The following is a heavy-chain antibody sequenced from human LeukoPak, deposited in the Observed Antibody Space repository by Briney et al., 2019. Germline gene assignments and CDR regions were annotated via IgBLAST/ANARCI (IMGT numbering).Heavy chain of an antibody. V-gene: IGHV6-1*01. J-gene: IGHJ3*02. CDR1: GDSVSSNRAT. D-gene: IGHD2-8*02. CDR2: TYYMSKWYN. CDR3: ARDQSWTTGFDI. Sequence: SQTLSLTCAISGDSVSSNRATWNWIRQSPSRGLEWLGRTYYMSKWYNDYAVSVKSRITINPGTSKNQFSLQLNSVTPEDTAVYFCARDQSWTTGFDIWGQGTMVTVSS.